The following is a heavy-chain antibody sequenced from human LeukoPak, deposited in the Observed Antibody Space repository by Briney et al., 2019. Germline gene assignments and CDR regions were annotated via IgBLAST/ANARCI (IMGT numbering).Heavy chain of an antibody. CDR1: GFTFSSYS. CDR3: ARVPSGSRGGAFDI. V-gene: IGHV3-21*01. Sequence: PGGSLRLSCAASGFTFSSYSMNWVRQAPGKGLEWVSSISSSSSYIYYADSVKGRFTISRDNAKNSLYLQMNSLRAEDTAVYYCARVPSGSRGGAFDIWGQGTMVTVSS. J-gene: IGHJ3*02. CDR2: ISSSSSYI. D-gene: IGHD1-26*01.